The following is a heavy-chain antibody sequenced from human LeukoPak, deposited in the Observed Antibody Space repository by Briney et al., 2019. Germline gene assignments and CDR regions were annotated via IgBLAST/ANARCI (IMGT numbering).Heavy chain of an antibody. Sequence: GGSLRLSCAASGFTFDDYAMHWVRQAPGKGLGWVSGISWNSGSIGYADSVKGRFTISRDNAKNSLYLQMNSLRAEDTALYYCAKDPSPGDYGDFGSWFDPWGQGTLVTVSS. J-gene: IGHJ5*02. CDR1: GFTFDDYA. CDR2: ISWNSGSI. D-gene: IGHD4-17*01. CDR3: AKDPSPGDYGDFGSWFDP. V-gene: IGHV3-9*01.